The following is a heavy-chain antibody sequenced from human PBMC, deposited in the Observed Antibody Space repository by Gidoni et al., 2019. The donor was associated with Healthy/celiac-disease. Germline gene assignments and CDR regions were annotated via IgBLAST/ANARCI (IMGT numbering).Heavy chain of an antibody. J-gene: IGHJ4*02. CDR2: IYHSGST. CDR1: GGSISSSNW. D-gene: IGHD3-22*01. Sequence: GGSISSSNWWSWVRQPPGKGLEWIGEIYHSGSTNYNPSLKSRVTISVDKSKNQFSLKLSSVTAADTAVYYCARARGYYDSSGYNDYWGQGTLVTVSS. V-gene: IGHV4-4*02. CDR3: ARARGYYDSSGYNDY.